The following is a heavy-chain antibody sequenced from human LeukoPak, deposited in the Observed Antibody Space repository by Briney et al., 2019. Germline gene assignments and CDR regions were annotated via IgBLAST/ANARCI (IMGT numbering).Heavy chain of an antibody. CDR2: INSNSGGT. CDR3: ARAGPLPYSSDTYNWLDP. Sequence: GASVNVSCKASVYTFTAYYMHWVRQAPGQGGEWRGWINSNSGGTNYAQKFQGRVTMTRDTSISTAYMELNTLRSDDTAIYYCARAGPLPYSSDTYNWLDPWGQGTLVTVSS. V-gene: IGHV1-2*02. J-gene: IGHJ5*02. D-gene: IGHD6-19*01. CDR1: VYTFTAYY.